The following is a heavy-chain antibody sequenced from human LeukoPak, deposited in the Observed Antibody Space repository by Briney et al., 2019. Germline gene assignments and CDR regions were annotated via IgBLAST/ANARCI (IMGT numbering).Heavy chain of an antibody. D-gene: IGHD3-10*01. CDR3: ARISMPLGVITYYHGRDA. CDR1: GGSISTYY. CDR2: IYYSGST. Sequence: SETLSLTCTVSGGSISTYYWSWIRQPPGKGLEWIAYIYYSGSTNYNPSLKSRVTLSVDTSKNQFSLNLSSVTAADTAVYYCARISMPLGVITYYHGRDAWGKGTTVTVSS. J-gene: IGHJ6*04. V-gene: IGHV4-59*01.